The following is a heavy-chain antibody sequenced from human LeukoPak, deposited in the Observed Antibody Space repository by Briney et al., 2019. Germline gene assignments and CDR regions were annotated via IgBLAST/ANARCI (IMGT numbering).Heavy chain of an antibody. Sequence: SETLSLTCTVSGGSISSYYWSWIRQPPGKGLEWIGYIYYSGSTNYNPSLKSRVTISVDTSKNQFSLKLSSVTAADTAVYYCARAPDLYHPLYYWGQGTLVTVSS. J-gene: IGHJ4*02. CDR1: GGSISSYY. D-gene: IGHD1-14*01. CDR2: IYYSGST. V-gene: IGHV4-59*01. CDR3: ARAPDLYHPLYY.